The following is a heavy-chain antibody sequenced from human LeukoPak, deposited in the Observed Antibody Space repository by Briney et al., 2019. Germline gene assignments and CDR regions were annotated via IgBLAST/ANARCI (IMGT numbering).Heavy chain of an antibody. CDR1: GFSFSTYA. D-gene: IGHD2-15*01. CDR2: ISSSSSTI. CDR3: ARDILSPEYCSGGSCDVLDY. Sequence: GGSLRLSCAASGFSFSTYALNWVRQAPGKGLEWVSYISSSSSTIYYADSVKGRFTISRDNAKNSLYLQMNSLRAEDTAVYYCARDILSPEYCSGGSCDVLDYWGQGTLVTVSS. J-gene: IGHJ4*02. V-gene: IGHV3-48*01.